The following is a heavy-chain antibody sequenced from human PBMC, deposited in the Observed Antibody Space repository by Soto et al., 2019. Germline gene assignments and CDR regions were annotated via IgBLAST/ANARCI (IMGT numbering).Heavy chain of an antibody. D-gene: IGHD3-9*01. CDR3: AKGGKVRYFDWLLDYGMDV. V-gene: IGHV3-23*01. J-gene: IGHJ6*02. CDR1: GFTFSSYA. Sequence: GGSLRLSCAASGFTFSSYAMSWVRQAPGKGLEWVSAISGSGGSTYYADSVKGRFTISRDNSKNTLYLQMNSLRAEDTAVYYCAKGGKVRYFDWLLDYGMDVWGQGTTVTVSS. CDR2: ISGSGGST.